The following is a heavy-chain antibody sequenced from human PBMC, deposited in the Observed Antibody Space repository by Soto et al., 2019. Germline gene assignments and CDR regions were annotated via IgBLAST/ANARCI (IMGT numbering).Heavy chain of an antibody. CDR3: AGDLAGYGSSWYFAFAV. J-gene: IGHJ3*01. D-gene: IGHD6-13*01. CDR1: GFSFSNYA. CDR2: MRGRGDYT. V-gene: IGHV3-23*01. Sequence: EVQLLESGGGLVQTEGSLRLSCAASGFSFSNYAMSWVRLAPGKGLAWVSTMRGRGDYTSYADSVKGRFTISKDSSRNRLYVQVSSMRAENTAVYYCAGDLAGYGSSWYFAFAVWVHGTMVTDSS.